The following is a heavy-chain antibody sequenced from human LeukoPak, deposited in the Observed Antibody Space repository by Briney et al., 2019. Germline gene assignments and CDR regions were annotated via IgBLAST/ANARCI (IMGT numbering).Heavy chain of an antibody. CDR2: IKQDGSEK. Sequence: GGSLRLSCAASKFTFSTFSMSWVGQAPGKGLEGVADIKQDGSEKLYVDSVKGRVTISRDNAKNTLYLQMNSLRAEDTAVYYCASGDIVATNAFDIWGQGTIVTVSS. CDR3: ASGDIVATNAFDI. D-gene: IGHD5-12*01. V-gene: IGHV3-7*03. CDR1: KFTFSTFS. J-gene: IGHJ3*02.